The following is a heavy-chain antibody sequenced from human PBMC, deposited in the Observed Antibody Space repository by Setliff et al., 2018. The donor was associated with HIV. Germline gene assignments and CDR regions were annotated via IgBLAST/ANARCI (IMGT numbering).Heavy chain of an antibody. Sequence: GASVKVSCKASGDIFINSALSWVRQAPGQGLEWMGRMNPNNGNTVYAQNFQGRVTMTRNTSMSTAYMELSALRSEDTAVYYCARALSRVGVYIGSYSYYGVDVWGQGTTVTVSS. CDR3: ARALSRVGVYIGSYSYYGVDV. D-gene: IGHD5-12*01. CDR2: MNPNNGNT. J-gene: IGHJ6*02. V-gene: IGHV1-8*02. CDR1: GDIFINSA.